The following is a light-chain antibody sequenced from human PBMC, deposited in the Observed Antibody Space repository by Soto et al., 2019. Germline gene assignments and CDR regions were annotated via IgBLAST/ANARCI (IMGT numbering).Light chain of an antibody. Sequence: EVVLTQSPDTFSLSPGEGATLSCRASQSSFDSYLAWFQQKPGQAPRLLIYAASTRATGIPDRFSGSRSGTDFTLTISRLEPEDAAVYYGHQYGNSPWTLGQGTKVEI. CDR2: AAS. CDR3: HQYGNSPWT. J-gene: IGKJ1*01. CDR1: QSSFDSY. V-gene: IGKV3-20*01.